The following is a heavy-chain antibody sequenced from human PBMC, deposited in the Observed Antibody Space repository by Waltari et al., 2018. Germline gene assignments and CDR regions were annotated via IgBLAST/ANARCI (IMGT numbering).Heavy chain of an antibody. CDR1: GFTFSSYW. D-gene: IGHD3-9*01. CDR3: ARGHLTGYCNDY. V-gene: IGHV3-74*01. J-gene: IGHJ4*02. CDR2: INGDGSRT. Sequence: EVQLVESGGGLVQPGGSLRLSCAASGFTFSSYWMHWVRQAPGKGLVCVSRINGDGSRTYYADSVKGRFTISRDNAKNTLYLQMNSLSAEDTAIYYCARGHLTGYCNDYWGQGTLVTVSS.